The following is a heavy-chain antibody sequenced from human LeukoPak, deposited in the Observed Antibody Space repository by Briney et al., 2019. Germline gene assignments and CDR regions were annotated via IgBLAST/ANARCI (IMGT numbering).Heavy chain of an antibody. V-gene: IGHV4-39*01. CDR2: IHYSGNT. CDR1: GGSTSSSNYY. D-gene: IGHD3-9*01. Sequence: SETLSLTCTVSGGSTSSSNYYWGWIRQPPGKGLEWIGGIHYSGNTYYNPSLKSRVTISVDTSKNQFSLKLSSVTAADTAVYYCARLYYDILTGYSFDYWGQGTLVTVSS. J-gene: IGHJ4*02. CDR3: ARLYYDILTGYSFDY.